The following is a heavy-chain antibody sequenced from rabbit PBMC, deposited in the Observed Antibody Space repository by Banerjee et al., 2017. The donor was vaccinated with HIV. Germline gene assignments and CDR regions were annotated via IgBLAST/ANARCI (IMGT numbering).Heavy chain of an antibody. V-gene: IGHV1S45*01. CDR3: ARADGGSMYYFTL. CDR1: GFSFSNKYV. CDR2: VYGGNSGTT. J-gene: IGHJ4*01. D-gene: IGHD4-2*01. Sequence: QEQLEESGGDLVKPEGSLTITCTASGFSFSNKYVMCWVRQAPGKGLEWIGCVYGGNSGTTYYASWAKGRFTISKTSSTTVTLQMTSLTAADTATYFCARADGGSMYYFTLWGPGTLVTVS.